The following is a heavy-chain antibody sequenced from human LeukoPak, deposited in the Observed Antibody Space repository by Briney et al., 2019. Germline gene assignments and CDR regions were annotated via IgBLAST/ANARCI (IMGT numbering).Heavy chain of an antibody. CDR1: GYTFTDYY. J-gene: IGHJ5*02. CDR2: IVPHSGGT. V-gene: IGHV1-2*02. Sequence: ASVKVSCKASGYTFTDYYIHWVRQAPGQGLEWMGWIVPHSGGTNYAQNYQGRITMTRDTSISTAYMELSSLRSDGTAVYYCARNAYCDSTNCYAWFDPWGQGTLVTVSS. D-gene: IGHD2-2*01. CDR3: ARNAYCDSTNCYAWFDP.